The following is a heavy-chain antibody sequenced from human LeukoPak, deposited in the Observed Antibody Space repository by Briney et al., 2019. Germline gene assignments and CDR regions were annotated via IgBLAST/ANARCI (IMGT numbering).Heavy chain of an antibody. J-gene: IGHJ4*02. CDR1: GFTFSSYG. D-gene: IGHD2-21*01. CDR3: AKAFQVWPAYYFDY. CDR2: IKYDGSNK. V-gene: IGHV3-30*02. Sequence: GGSLRLSCAASGFTFSSYGMHWVRQAPGKGLEWVAFIKYDGSNKYYADSVKGRFTISRDNSKNTLYLQMNSLRAEDTAVYYCAKAFQVWPAYYFDYWGQGTLVTVSS.